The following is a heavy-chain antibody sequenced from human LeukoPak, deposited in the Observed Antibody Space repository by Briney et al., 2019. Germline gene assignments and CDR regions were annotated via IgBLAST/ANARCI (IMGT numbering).Heavy chain of an antibody. CDR2: IYYSGST. CDR1: GGSISSSSYY. Sequence: SETLSLTCTVSGGSISSSSYYWGWIRQPPGKGLEWIGSIYYSGSTYYNPSLKSRVTISVDTSKNQFSLKLSSVTAADTAVYYCARGGKSGYDFDYWGQGTLVTVSS. D-gene: IGHD5-12*01. CDR3: ARGGKSGYDFDY. J-gene: IGHJ4*02. V-gene: IGHV4-39*07.